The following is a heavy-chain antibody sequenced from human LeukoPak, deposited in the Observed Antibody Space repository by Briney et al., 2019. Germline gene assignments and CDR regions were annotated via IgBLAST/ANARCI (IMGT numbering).Heavy chain of an antibody. CDR3: ARGGPPIAVPGNGGMDV. CDR2: IYYSGST. V-gene: IGHV4-59*01. D-gene: IGHD6-19*01. Sequence: SETLSLTCTVSGGSMSSYYWSWIRQPPGKRLEWIAYIYYSGSTNYNPSLKGRVTISEDTSMNQFSLKLNSVTAADTAVYYCARGGPPIAVPGNGGMDVWGQGTTVTVSS. J-gene: IGHJ6*02. CDR1: GGSMSSYY.